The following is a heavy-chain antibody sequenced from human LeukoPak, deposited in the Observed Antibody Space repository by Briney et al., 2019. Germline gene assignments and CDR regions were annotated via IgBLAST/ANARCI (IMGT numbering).Heavy chain of an antibody. V-gene: IGHV3-23*01. J-gene: IGHJ4*01. Sequence: PISRSVCITYYPASVKGRFTISRDNSKNTLYLQMNSLRAEDTAVYYCAKDYGDYATSNFDY. CDR2: ISRSVCIT. CDR3: AKDYGDYATSNFDY. D-gene: IGHD4-17*01.